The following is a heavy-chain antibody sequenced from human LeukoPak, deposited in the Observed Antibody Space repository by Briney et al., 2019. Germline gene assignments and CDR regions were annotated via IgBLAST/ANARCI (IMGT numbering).Heavy chain of an antibody. J-gene: IGHJ4*02. CDR1: GFTFSASA. V-gene: IGHV3-23*01. D-gene: IGHD4-17*01. CDR3: ARDSYADY. CDR2: VNGGGSST. Sequence: GGSLRLSCAASGFTFSASAMNWVRQAPAKGLEWVSSVNGGGSSTYYADSVKGRFTISRDNSRNTLYPQMNSLRVDDTAVYYCARDSYADYWGQGTLVTVSS.